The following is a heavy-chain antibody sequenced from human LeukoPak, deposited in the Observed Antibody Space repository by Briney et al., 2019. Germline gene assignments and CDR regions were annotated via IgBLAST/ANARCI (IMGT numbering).Heavy chain of an antibody. CDR1: GFTFGDYT. V-gene: IGHV3-43*02. CDR2: ITGDGGTT. CDR3: ARELPPLEKYYFDY. Sequence: PGGSLRLSCAASGFTFGDYTMHWFRQPPGRGLQWVSLITGDGGTTSYAGSVKGRFTISRDNSKNTLSLQMNSLRAEDTAVYYCARELPPLEKYYFDYWGQEPWSPSPQ. D-gene: IGHD3-3*01. J-gene: IGHJ4*01.